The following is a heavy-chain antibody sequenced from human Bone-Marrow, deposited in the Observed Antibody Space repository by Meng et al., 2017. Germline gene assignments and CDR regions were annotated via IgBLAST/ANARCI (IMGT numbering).Heavy chain of an antibody. CDR3: ARGVRRYCSGGSCLYNWFDP. J-gene: IGHJ5*02. CDR1: GGSVSSGSYY. D-gene: IGHD2-15*01. V-gene: IGHV4-61*01. CDR2: IYYSGST. Sequence: GSLRLSCTVSGGSVSSGSYYWSWIRQPPGKGLEWIGYIYYSGSTNYNPSLKSRVTISVDTSKNQFSLKLSSVTAADTAVYYCARGVRRYCSGGSCLYNWFDPWGQGTLVTVSS.